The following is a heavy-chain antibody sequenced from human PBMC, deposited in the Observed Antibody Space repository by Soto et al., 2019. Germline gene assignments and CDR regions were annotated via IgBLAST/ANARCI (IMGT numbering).Heavy chain of an antibody. J-gene: IGHJ6*02. CDR3: VKAVQLWSYYYYGMDV. D-gene: IGHD5-18*01. CDR2: ISYDGSNK. Sequence: QVQLVESGGGVVQPGRSLRLSCAASGFTFSSYGMHWVRQAPGKGLEWVAVISYDGSNKYYADSVKGRFTISRDNSKNTLYLQMNSLRAEDTAVYYCVKAVQLWSYYYYGMDVWGQGTTVTVSS. CDR1: GFTFSSYG. V-gene: IGHV3-30*18.